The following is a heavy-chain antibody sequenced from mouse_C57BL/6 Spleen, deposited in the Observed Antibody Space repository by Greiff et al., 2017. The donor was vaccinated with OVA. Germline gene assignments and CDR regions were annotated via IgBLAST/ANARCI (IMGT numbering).Heavy chain of an antibody. CDR1: GYTFTSYW. V-gene: IGHV1-53*01. J-gene: IGHJ3*01. Sequence: QVQLQQPGTELVKPGASVKLSCKASGYTFTSYWMHWVKQRPGQGLEWIGNINPSNGGTNYNEKFKSKATLTVDKSSSTAYMQLSSLTSEDSAVYYCARGGVYYYGSSLAWFAYWGQGTLVTVSA. CDR2: INPSNGGT. CDR3: ARGGVYYYGSSLAWFAY. D-gene: IGHD1-1*01.